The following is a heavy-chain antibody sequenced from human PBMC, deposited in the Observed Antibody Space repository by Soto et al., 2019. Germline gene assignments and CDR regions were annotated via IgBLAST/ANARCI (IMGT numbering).Heavy chain of an antibody. CDR2: IYPGYSDT. Sequence: GESLKISCKRSGYSFTSYWICWVRQMPGKRLEWMGIIYPGYSDTRYSPSLQGQVTDSGDTSIHSAYLLWSSLKASDTAMSYCPRQVAGKFADYYNGMDVWGQGTTVTVSS. J-gene: IGHJ6*02. CDR1: GYSFTSYW. CDR3: PRQVAGKFADYYNGMDV. V-gene: IGHV5-51*01. D-gene: IGHD6-19*01.